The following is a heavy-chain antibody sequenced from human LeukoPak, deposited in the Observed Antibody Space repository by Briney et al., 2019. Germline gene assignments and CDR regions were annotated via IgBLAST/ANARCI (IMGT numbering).Heavy chain of an antibody. CDR3: ARSIAAAGTKYYYYYYMDV. CDR2: IYYSETT. Sequence: SETLSLTCTVSGGSISSYYWTWIRQLPGKGLEWIGYIYYSETTKYNPSLKSRVTISVDTSKNQFSLKLSSVTAADTAVYYCARSIAAAGTKYYYYYYMDVWGKGTTVTVSS. CDR1: GGSISSYY. J-gene: IGHJ6*03. V-gene: IGHV4-59*01. D-gene: IGHD6-13*01.